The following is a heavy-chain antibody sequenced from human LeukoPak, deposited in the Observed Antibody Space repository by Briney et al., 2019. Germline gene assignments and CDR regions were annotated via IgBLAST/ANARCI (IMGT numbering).Heavy chain of an antibody. D-gene: IGHD3-10*01. CDR3: ARGCAITMVRGVIITPRASNWFDP. V-gene: IGHV4-39*07. CDR1: GGSISSSSYY. Sequence: PSETLSLTCTVSGGSISSSSYYWGWIRQPPGKGLEWIGEINHSGSTNYNPSLKSRVTISVDTSKNQFSLKLSSVTAADTAVYYCARGCAITMVRGVIITPRASNWFDPWGQGTLVTVSS. J-gene: IGHJ5*02. CDR2: INHSGST.